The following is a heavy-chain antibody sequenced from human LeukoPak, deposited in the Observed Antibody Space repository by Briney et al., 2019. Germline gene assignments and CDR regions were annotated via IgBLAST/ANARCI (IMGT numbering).Heavy chain of an antibody. Sequence: GASVKVSCKASGYTFTSYGISWVRQAPGQGLEWMGRIDPNSGVTNLAQKFQGRVTMTRDTSVSTAYMELSGLGSDDTAVYYCTTNPNSYGPDYWGQGTLVAVSS. CDR3: TTNPNSYGPDY. D-gene: IGHD5-18*01. CDR2: IDPNSGVT. V-gene: IGHV1-2*06. J-gene: IGHJ4*02. CDR1: GYTFTSYG.